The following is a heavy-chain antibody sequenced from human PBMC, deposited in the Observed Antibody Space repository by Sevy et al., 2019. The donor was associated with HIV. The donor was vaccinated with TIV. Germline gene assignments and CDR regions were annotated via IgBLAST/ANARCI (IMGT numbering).Heavy chain of an antibody. CDR3: ARESRWFFFHFDY. Sequence: KQSQTLSLTCAISGDSGSTYSAAWNWIRQSPSRGLEWLGRTYYKSKWYNDYALSVKSRISINPDTPKNQISLQLNSVTPEDTAVYYCARESRWFFFHFDYWGQGTLVTVSS. J-gene: IGHJ4*02. CDR2: TYYKSKWYN. V-gene: IGHV6-1*01. D-gene: IGHD3-10*01. CDR1: GDSGSTYSAA.